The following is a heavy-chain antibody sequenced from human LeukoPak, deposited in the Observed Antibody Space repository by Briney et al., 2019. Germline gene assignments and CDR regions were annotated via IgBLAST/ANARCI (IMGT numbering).Heavy chain of an antibody. CDR2: IHISGSN. V-gene: IGHV4-4*07. D-gene: IGHD2-21*01. Sequence: SETLSLTCAVSGGSISSYCWSWIRQPPGKGLEWVGRIHISGSNNYNPSLKSGVTISVDTSKHQFSLKLSSVTAADTAVYHCASCLGGGEFYSTGDAFDIRGQGTMVTVSS. CDR1: GGSISSYC. CDR3: ASCLGGGEFYSTGDAFDI. J-gene: IGHJ3*02.